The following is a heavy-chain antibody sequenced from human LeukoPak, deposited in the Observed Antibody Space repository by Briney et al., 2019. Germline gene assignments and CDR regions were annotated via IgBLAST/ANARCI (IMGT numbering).Heavy chain of an antibody. CDR2: ISSSSSYI. D-gene: IGHD3-22*01. V-gene: IGHV3-21*01. CDR1: GFTFSSYS. CDR3: AKDNHSSGYYYFVY. J-gene: IGHJ4*02. Sequence: SGGSLRLSCAASGFTFSSYSMNWVRQAPGKGLGWVSSISSSSSYIYYADSVKGRFTISRDNSKNTLYLQMNSLRAEDTAVYYCAKDNHSSGYYYFVYWGQGTLVTVSS.